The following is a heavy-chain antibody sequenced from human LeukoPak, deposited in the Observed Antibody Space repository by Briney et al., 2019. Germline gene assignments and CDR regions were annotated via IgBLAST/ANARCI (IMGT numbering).Heavy chain of an antibody. CDR1: GYTFTGYY. V-gene: IGHV1-2*02. D-gene: IGHD3-3*01. J-gene: IGHJ5*02. CDR2: INPNSGGT. CDR3: ARLTIFGVALGFDP. Sequence: ASVKVSCKASGYTFTGYYMHWVRQAPGQGLEWVGWINPNSGGTNYAQKFQGRVTMTRDTSISTAYMELSRLRSDDTAVYYCARLTIFGVALGFDPWGQGTLVTVSS.